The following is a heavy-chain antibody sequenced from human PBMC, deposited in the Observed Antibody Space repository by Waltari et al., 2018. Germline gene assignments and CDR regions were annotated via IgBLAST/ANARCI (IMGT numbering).Heavy chain of an antibody. D-gene: IGHD3-16*01. CDR3: AVPEGQGGYYYYGMDV. J-gene: IGHJ6*02. Sequence: QVQLVQSGAEVKKPGSSVKVSCKASGGTFSSYAISWVRQAPGQGLEWMGRIIPIFGTANYAQKFQGRVTITADKSTSTAYMELSSLRSEDTAVYYCAVPEGQGGYYYYGMDVWGQGTTVTVSS. V-gene: IGHV1-69*08. CDR2: IIPIFGTA. CDR1: GGTFSSYA.